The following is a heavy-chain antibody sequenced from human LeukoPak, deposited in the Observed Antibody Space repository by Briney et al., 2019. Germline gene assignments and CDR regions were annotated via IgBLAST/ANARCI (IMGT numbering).Heavy chain of an antibody. CDR2: IYYSGGT. J-gene: IGHJ4*02. Sequence: PSETLSLTCTVSGGSVSSGSYDWSWIRQPPGKVLEWIGYIYYSGGTNYNPSLKSRVTISVDTYKNQFCLKVSSVTAVDTAVYYCKIAEAGPYYFDYWGQGTLVTVSS. CDR1: GGSVSSGSYD. V-gene: IGHV4-61*01. D-gene: IGHD6-13*01. CDR3: KIAEAGPYYFDY.